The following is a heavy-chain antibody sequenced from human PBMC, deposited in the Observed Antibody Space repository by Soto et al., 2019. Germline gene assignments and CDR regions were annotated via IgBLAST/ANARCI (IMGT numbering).Heavy chain of an antibody. CDR1: GGSINNNHYY. D-gene: IGHD6-13*01. CDR2: ISYSGTT. CDR3: ASSSSWYKNFDY. J-gene: IGHJ4*02. V-gene: IGHV4-39*01. Sequence: PSETLSLTCTVSGGSINNNHYYWGWVRQPPGKGLEWIASISYSGTTYYNPSLKSRVTKSIDTSRNQFSLKVTSVTAADTAVYYCASSSSWYKNFDYWGQGTLVTVSS.